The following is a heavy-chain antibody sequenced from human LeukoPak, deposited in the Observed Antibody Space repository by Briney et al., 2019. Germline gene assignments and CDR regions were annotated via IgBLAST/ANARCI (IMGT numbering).Heavy chain of an antibody. CDR3: ARVKGSEVSSSWFVFDY. V-gene: IGHV1-2*02. CDR1: GYTFTGYY. D-gene: IGHD6-13*01. Sequence: ASVKVSCKASGYTFTGYYMHWVRQAPGQGLEWMGWINPNSGDTNYAQKFQGRVTMTRDTSISTAYMELSRLRSDDTAVYYCARVKGSEVSSSWFVFDYWGQGTLVTVSS. CDR2: INPNSGDT. J-gene: IGHJ4*02.